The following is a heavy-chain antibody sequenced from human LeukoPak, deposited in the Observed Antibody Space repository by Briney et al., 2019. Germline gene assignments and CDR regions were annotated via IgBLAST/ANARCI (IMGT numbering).Heavy chain of an antibody. V-gene: IGHV1-18*01. Sequence: ASVKVSCKASGYTFTSYGTSWVRQAPGQGLEWMGWISAYNGNTNYAQKLQGRVTMTTDTSTSTAYMELRSLRSDDTAVYYCARRVTTVNYYYYYGMDVWGQGTTVTVSS. CDR1: GYTFTSYG. J-gene: IGHJ6*02. CDR2: ISAYNGNT. D-gene: IGHD4-17*01. CDR3: ARRVTTVNYYYYYGMDV.